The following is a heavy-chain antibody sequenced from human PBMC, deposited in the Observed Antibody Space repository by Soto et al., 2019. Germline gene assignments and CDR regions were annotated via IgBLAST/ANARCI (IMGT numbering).Heavy chain of an antibody. D-gene: IGHD3-10*01. Sequence: ASVKVSSKASGYTFTSYGISWVRQAPGQGLEWMGWISAYNGNTNYAQKLQGRVTMTTDTSTSTAYMELRSLRSDDMAVYYCARMYYYGSGSYYQERYYYMDVWGKGTTVTVSS. V-gene: IGHV1-18*03. CDR2: ISAYNGNT. CDR1: GYTFTSYG. J-gene: IGHJ6*03. CDR3: ARMYYYGSGSYYQERYYYMDV.